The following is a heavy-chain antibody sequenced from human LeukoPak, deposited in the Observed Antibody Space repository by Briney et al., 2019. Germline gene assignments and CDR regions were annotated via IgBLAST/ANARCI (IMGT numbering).Heavy chain of an antibody. CDR2: ISGSSSHV. Sequence: SGGSLRLSCAASGFTFSSYSMNWVRQAPGKGLEWVSSISGSSSHVYYADSVKGRFTISRDNAKNSLYLQMNSLRAEDTAVYYCARDKALQWELPDYWGQGTLVTVSS. J-gene: IGHJ4*02. D-gene: IGHD1-26*01. V-gene: IGHV3-21*01. CDR3: ARDKALQWELPDY. CDR1: GFTFSSYS.